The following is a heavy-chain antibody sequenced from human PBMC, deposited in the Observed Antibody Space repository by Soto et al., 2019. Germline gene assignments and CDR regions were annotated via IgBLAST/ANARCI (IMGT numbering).Heavy chain of an antibody. CDR1: GFTFSSYG. D-gene: IGHD6-13*01. CDR2: ISYDGSNK. J-gene: IGHJ4*02. V-gene: IGHV3-30*18. Sequence: GGSLRLSCAASGFTFSSYGMHWVRQAPGKGLEWVAVISYDGSNKYYADSVKGRFTISRDNSKNTLYLQMNSLRAEDTAVYYCAKNERGRYSSSWYLDYWGQGTLVTVSS. CDR3: AKNERGRYSSSWYLDY.